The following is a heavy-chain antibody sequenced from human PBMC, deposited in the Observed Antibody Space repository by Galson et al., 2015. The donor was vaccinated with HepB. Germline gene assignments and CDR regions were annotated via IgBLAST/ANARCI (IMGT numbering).Heavy chain of an antibody. CDR2: IWYDGSNE. Sequence: SLRLSCAASGFSFSRYGMHWVHQAPGKGLEWVAVIWYDGSNEYYADSMKGRFTISRDNSKNMLYLQMNSLRVEDTAVYYCARDGVRDDILTGYIDYWGRGTLVT. CDR3: ARDGVRDDILTGYIDY. D-gene: IGHD3-9*01. CDR1: GFSFSRYG. J-gene: IGHJ4*02. V-gene: IGHV3-33*01.